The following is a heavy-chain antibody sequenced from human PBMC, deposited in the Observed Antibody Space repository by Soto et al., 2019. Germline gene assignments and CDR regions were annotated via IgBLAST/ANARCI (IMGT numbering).Heavy chain of an antibody. Sequence: WASVKVSCKASGGTFSSYTISWVRQAPGQGLEWMGRIIPILGIANYAQKFQGRVTITADKSTSTAYMELSSLRSEDTAVYYCARSATDPYSSSWYDYWGQGTLVTVSS. D-gene: IGHD6-13*01. CDR1: GGTFSSYT. J-gene: IGHJ4*02. CDR3: ARSATDPYSSSWYDY. CDR2: IIPILGIA. V-gene: IGHV1-69*02.